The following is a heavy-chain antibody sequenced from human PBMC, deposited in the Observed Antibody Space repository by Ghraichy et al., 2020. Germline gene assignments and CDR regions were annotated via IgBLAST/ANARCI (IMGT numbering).Heavy chain of an antibody. J-gene: IGHJ4*02. CDR1: GFTFGSSW. CDR3: VRSNGYLYY. CDR2: ISSDERTT. V-gene: IGHV3-74*01. Sequence: GGSLRLSCAASGFTFGSSWMHWVRQAPGKGLVWVSHISSDERTTNYADSVKGRFTISRDNAKNTLSLQMNSMRAEDTALYCCVRSNGYLYYWGQGTLVTVSS. D-gene: IGHD3-22*01.